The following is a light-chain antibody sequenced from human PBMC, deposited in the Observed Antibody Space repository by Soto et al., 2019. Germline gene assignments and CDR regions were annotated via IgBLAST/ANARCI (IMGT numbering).Light chain of an antibody. Sequence: QSVLTQPPSASGTPGPRVTISCSGSSSNIGSNYVYWYQQLPGTAPKLLIYRNNQRPSGVPDRFSGSKSGTSASMAISGLRSEDEADYYCAAWDDSLSGRVFGGGTKRTVL. CDR2: RNN. J-gene: IGLJ2*01. CDR1: SSNIGSNY. V-gene: IGLV1-47*01. CDR3: AAWDDSLSGRV.